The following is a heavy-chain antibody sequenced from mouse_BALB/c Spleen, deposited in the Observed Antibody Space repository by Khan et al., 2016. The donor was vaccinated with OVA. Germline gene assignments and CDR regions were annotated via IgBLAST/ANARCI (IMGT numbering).Heavy chain of an antibody. J-gene: IGHJ3*01. CDR2: ITTKSNNYAT. V-gene: IGHV10-1*02. Sequence: EVQLVEPGGGLVQPKGSLKLSCAASGFTFNTYAMNWVRQAPGQGLEWVARITTKSNNYATYYSDSVKDRFTTSRDDSQSMLYLQMNNVKTEDTAMYYCVRQGYGYSWFGYWGQGTLVTVSA. CDR1: GFTFNTYA. D-gene: IGHD2-2*01. CDR3: VRQGYGYSWFGY.